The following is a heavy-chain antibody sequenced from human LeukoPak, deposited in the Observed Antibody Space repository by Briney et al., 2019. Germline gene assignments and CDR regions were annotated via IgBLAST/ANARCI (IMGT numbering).Heavy chain of an antibody. CDR2: IYPGDSDT. V-gene: IGHV5-51*01. Sequence: GESLKISCKGSGYSFTSYWIGWVRQMPGKGLEWMGIIYPGDSDTRYSPSFQGQVTISADKSISTAYLQWSSLKASDTAMYYCARQVSHDFWSGPPDYWGQGTLVTVSS. D-gene: IGHD3-3*01. CDR3: ARQVSHDFWSGPPDY. CDR1: GYSFTSYW. J-gene: IGHJ4*02.